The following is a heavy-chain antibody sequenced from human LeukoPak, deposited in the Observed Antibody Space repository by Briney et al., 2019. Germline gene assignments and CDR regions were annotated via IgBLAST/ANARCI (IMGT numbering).Heavy chain of an antibody. D-gene: IGHD6-13*01. CDR1: GGSISSYY. V-gene: IGHV4-59*01. CDR3: ARTTEAHSWRTRYYDYYMDV. Sequence: SETLSLTCTVSGGSISSYYWSWIRQPPGKGLEWIGYIYYSGSTNYNPSLKSRVTISVDASKNQFSLKLSSVTAADTAVYYCARTTEAHSWRTRYYDYYMDVWGKGTTVTVSS. J-gene: IGHJ6*03. CDR2: IYYSGST.